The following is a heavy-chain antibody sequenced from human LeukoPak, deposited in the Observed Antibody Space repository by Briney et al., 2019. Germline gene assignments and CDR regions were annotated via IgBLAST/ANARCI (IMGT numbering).Heavy chain of an antibody. J-gene: IGHJ4*02. D-gene: IGHD1-1*01. CDR1: GFTFSSYW. Sequence: PGGSLRLSCAASGFTFSSYWMSWVRQAPGKGLEWVANIKQDGSEKYYADSVKGRFTISRDNARNFLYLQMNSLRVEDTALYYCVKGSTGTTAPDYWGQGTVVTVSS. CDR2: IKQDGSEK. CDR3: VKGSTGTTAPDY. V-gene: IGHV3-7*03.